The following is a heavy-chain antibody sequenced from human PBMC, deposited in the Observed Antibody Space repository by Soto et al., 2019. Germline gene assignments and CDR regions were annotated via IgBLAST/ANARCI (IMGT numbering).Heavy chain of an antibody. CDR1: GFSLNTYV. J-gene: IGHJ4*02. CDR2: VNAASGNT. V-gene: IGHV1-3*01. Sequence: QVHLVQSGAEARKPGASVNVSCMASGFSLNTYVVHWVRQAPGQGLEWMGWVNAASGNTQTSQKFQGRITLTRDTSANTAYMELSSLRTEDTAVYFCARRPLLESHFDYWGQGTLVAVSS. CDR3: ARRPLLESHFDY.